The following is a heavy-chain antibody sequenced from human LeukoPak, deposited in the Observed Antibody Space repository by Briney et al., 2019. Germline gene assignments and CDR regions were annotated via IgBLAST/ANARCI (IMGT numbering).Heavy chain of an antibody. CDR2: ISYDGSNK. V-gene: IGHV3-30*04. J-gene: IGHJ4*02. Sequence: GGSLRLSCAASGFTFSSYAMHWVRQAPGKGLEWVAVISYDGSNKYHADSVKGRFTISRDNSKNTLYLQMNSLRAEDTAVYYCARIAADGNDYWGQGTLVTVFS. D-gene: IGHD2-15*01. CDR1: GFTFSSYA. CDR3: ARIAADGNDY.